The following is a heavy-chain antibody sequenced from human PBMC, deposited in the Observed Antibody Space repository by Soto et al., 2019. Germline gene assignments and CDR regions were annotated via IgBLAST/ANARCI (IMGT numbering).Heavy chain of an antibody. V-gene: IGHV2-5*02. CDR3: VHSYYDSRAYYYYFDY. D-gene: IGHD3-22*01. CDR2: IYWDDDK. Sequence: FGPNLDKTTETLTMSLSFSGCSLSTRRVGVGWIRQPPGKALEWLALIYWDDDKRYSPSLKNRLTITKDTSKNQVVLTMTSMDPLDTATYYCVHSYYDSRAYYYYFDYWGQGTLVTVSS. J-gene: IGHJ4*02. CDR1: GCSLSTRRVG.